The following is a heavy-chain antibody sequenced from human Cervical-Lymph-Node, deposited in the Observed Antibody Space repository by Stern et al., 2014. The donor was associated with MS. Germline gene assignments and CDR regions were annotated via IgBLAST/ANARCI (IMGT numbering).Heavy chain of an antibody. V-gene: IGHV1-69*01. D-gene: IGHD3-10*01. CDR1: GGTFSSSD. CDR2: IIPIIGTA. CDR3: ALGGFGHYFEY. Sequence: QVQLLQPGAEVQKPGSSVKVSCRASGGTFSSSDISWGRQATGQGLEWMGGIIPIIGTANYAQKYQGRVTITADESTSTAYMELSSLRSEDTAIYYCALGGFGHYFEYWGQGTLVTVSS. J-gene: IGHJ4*02.